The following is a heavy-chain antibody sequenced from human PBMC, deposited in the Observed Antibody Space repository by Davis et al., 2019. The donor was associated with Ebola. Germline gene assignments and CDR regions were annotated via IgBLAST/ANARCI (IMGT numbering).Heavy chain of an antibody. CDR1: GFTFSHYN. CDR3: AGGESGWDASDI. Sequence: GESLKISCAASGFTFSHYNMNWVRQAPGKGLEWLSHISSTSGTVYYADSVKGRFTVSRDNAKNSLSLQMNSLRAEDTAVYYCAGGESGWDASDIWGRGTMVTVSS. CDR2: ISSTSGTV. V-gene: IGHV3-48*04. J-gene: IGHJ3*02. D-gene: IGHD6-19*01.